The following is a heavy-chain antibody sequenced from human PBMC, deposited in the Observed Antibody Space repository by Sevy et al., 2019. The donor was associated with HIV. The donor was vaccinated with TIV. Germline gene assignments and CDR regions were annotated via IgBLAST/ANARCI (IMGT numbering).Heavy chain of an antibody. D-gene: IGHD4-17*01. CDR1: GFAMSSYW. CDR3: ARPRANYVDHYFFYAMDV. CDR2: IKQDGSVR. J-gene: IGHJ6*02. V-gene: IGHV3-7*01. Sequence: GGSLRLSCAASGFAMSSYWVTWVRQVPGKGLEWVANIKQDGSVRKYLDSVRGRFTISRDNFKNTLYLQMNSLTTEDTAVYYCARPRANYVDHYFFYAMDVWGQGTTVTVSS.